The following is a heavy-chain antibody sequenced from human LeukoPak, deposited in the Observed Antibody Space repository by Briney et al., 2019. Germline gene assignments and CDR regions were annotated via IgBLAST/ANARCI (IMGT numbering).Heavy chain of an antibody. CDR2: IIPIFGTA. CDR1: GGTFISYA. D-gene: IGHD6-19*01. CDR3: ARALAVAGIDAFDI. J-gene: IGHJ3*02. Sequence: SVKVSCKASGGTFISYAISWVRQAPGQGLEWMGGIIPIFGTANYAQKFQGRVTITTDESTSTAYMELSSLRSEDTAVYYCARALAVAGIDAFDIGGQGTMVTVS. V-gene: IGHV1-69*05.